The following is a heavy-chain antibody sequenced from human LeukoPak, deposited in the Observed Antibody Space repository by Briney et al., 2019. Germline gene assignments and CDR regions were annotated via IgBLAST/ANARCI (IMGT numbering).Heavy chain of an antibody. CDR3: AGDLPTLLLWFGESEKTERFDY. CDR2: ISAYNSNT. D-gene: IGHD3-10*01. J-gene: IGHJ4*02. CDR1: GYTFTSYG. Sequence: ASVKISCKASGYTFTSYGISCVRQAPGQGVEWMGWISAYNSNTNYAQKLQGRVTMTTDTSTSTAYMELRSLRSDDTAVYYCAGDLPTLLLWFGESEKTERFDYWGQGTLDTVSS. V-gene: IGHV1-18*01.